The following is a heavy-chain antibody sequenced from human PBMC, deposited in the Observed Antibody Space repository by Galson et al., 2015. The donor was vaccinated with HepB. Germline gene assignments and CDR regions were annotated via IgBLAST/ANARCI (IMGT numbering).Heavy chain of an antibody. J-gene: IGHJ6*03. CDR3: ARDGLAYCSSTSCYDHYYYYYMDV. CDR2: IKQDGSEK. CDR1: GFTFSSNW. Sequence: SLRLSCAASGFTFSSNWLSWVRQAPGKGLERVANIKQDGSEKSYVESVKGRIINSRDNAKNSLYLQMNSLRAEDTAVYYCARDGLAYCSSTSCYDHYYYYYMDVWGKGTTVTVSS. V-gene: IGHV3-7*01. D-gene: IGHD2-2*01.